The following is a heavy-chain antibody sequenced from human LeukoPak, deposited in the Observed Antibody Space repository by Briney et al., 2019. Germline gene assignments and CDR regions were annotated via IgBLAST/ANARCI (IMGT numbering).Heavy chain of an antibody. CDR2: IYYSGST. CDR1: GGSIRSSDYY. Sequence: SETLSLTCTVSGGSIRSSDYYWGWVRQPPGKGLEWIGSIYYSGSTYYNPSLKSRVTISVDTSKNQFSLKMSSVTAADTAVYYCARPERGYSGYGYWGQGTLVTVSS. J-gene: IGHJ4*02. CDR3: ARPERGYSGYGY. D-gene: IGHD5-12*01. V-gene: IGHV4-39*01.